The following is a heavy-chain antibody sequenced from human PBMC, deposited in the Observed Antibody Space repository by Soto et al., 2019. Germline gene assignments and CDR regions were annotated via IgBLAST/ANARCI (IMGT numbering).Heavy chain of an antibody. CDR2: ISSDGNTK. V-gene: IGHV3-30*18. CDR1: GFTFPNFA. Sequence: QVYLVESGGGVVQPGKSLRLSCTVSGFTFPNFAMHWVRQAPGKGPEWVALISSDGNTKYYADSVKGRFTISRDNSKNTLYLQMSGLGIEDPAVFYGSKRHFFSPSGSPSPYFFGYLGQGTLVNGSS. J-gene: IGHJ4*02. CDR3: SKRHFFSPSGSPSPYFFGY. D-gene: IGHD3-10*01.